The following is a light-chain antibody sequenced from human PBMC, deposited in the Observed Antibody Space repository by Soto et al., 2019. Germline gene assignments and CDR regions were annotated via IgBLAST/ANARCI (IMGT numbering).Light chain of an antibody. CDR1: QSVSSN. V-gene: IGKV3D-15*01. CDR2: GAS. Sequence: EIVMTQSPATLSVSPGERATLSCRASQSVSSNLAWYKQKPGQAPRLLIYGASTRATGIPARFSGSGSGTEFPLTISSLQSEDFAVYYCQQYNNWPLPFGGGTKVEIK. J-gene: IGKJ4*01. CDR3: QQYNNWPLP.